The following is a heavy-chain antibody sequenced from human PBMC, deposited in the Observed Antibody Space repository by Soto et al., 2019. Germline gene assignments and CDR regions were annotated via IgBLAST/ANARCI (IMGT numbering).Heavy chain of an antibody. CDR2: IIPILGIA. CDR1: GGTFSSYT. V-gene: IGHV1-69*02. CDR3: ARRQTYYYDSSGYYRATYYGMDV. D-gene: IGHD3-22*01. Sequence: QVQLVQSGAEVKKPGSSVKVSCKASGGTFSSYTISWVRQAPGQGLEWMGRIIPILGIANYAQKFQGRVTITADKSTSTDYMELSSLRSEDTAVYYCARRQTYYYDSSGYYRATYYGMDVWGQGTTVTVSS. J-gene: IGHJ6*02.